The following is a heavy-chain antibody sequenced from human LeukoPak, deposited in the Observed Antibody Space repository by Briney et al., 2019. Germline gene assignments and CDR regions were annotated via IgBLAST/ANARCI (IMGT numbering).Heavy chain of an antibody. CDR2: ISSSGGTT. CDR1: GFTFSNYA. D-gene: IGHD4-17*01. V-gene: IGHV3-23*01. CDR3: AKDLGDSFDY. J-gene: IGHJ4*02. Sequence: PGGSLRLSCAASGFTFSNYAMSWVRQAPGKGLEWVSFISSSGGTTYYADSVKGRFTISRDNSKNTLYLQMNSLKVEDTAIYYCAKDLGDSFDYWGQGTLVTVSS.